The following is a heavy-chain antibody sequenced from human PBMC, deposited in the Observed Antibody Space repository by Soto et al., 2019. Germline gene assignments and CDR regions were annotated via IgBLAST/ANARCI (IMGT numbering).Heavy chain of an antibody. CDR1: GYTFTGYY. Sequence: GASVKVSCKASGYTFTGYYMHWVRQAPGQGLEWMGWINPNSGGTNYAQKFQGRVTMTRDTSISTAYMELSRLRSDDTAVYYCARGWGYCSGGSCPADIWGQGTTVTVSS. CDR2: INPNSGGT. CDR3: ARGWGYCSGGSCPADI. V-gene: IGHV1-2*02. J-gene: IGHJ3*02. D-gene: IGHD2-15*01.